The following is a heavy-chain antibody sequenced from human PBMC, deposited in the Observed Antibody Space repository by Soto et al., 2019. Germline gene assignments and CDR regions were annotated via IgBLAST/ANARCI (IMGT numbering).Heavy chain of an antibody. CDR1: GGSFSGYY. CDR3: ARGPIAAAGIVYFDY. Sequence: QVQLQQWGAGLLKPSETLSLTCAVYGGSFSGYYWSWIRQPPGKGLEWIGEINHSGSTNYNPSLKSRVTISVDTSKYQFSLKPSSVTAADTAVYYCARGPIAAAGIVYFDYWGQGTLVTVSS. V-gene: IGHV4-34*01. D-gene: IGHD6-13*01. CDR2: INHSGST. J-gene: IGHJ4*02.